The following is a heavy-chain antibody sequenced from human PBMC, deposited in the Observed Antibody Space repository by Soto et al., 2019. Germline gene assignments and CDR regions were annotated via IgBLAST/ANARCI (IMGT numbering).Heavy chain of an antibody. J-gene: IGHJ4*02. V-gene: IGHV3-23*01. CDR1: GFTFSSYA. CDR2: ISGSGGST. Sequence: GGSLRLSCAVSGFTFSSYAMSWVRQAPGKGLEWVSAISGSGGSTYYADSVKGRFTISRDNSKNTLYLQMNSLRAEDTAVYYFAKGVLYDSDGCCHWGQGTLVTVS. D-gene: IGHD2-15*01. CDR3: AKGVLYDSDGCCH.